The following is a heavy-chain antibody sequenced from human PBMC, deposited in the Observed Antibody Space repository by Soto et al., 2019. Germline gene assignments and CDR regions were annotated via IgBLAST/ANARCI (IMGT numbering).Heavy chain of an antibody. CDR3: ARESTPHYYDSSGYLYY. J-gene: IGHJ4*02. CDR2: IIPIFGTA. D-gene: IGHD3-22*01. Sequence: SVKVSCKPSGYSFRHYFIQWVRRAPGQGLEWMGGIIPIFGTANDAQKFQGRVTITADESTSTAYMELSSLRSEDTAVYYCARESTPHYYDSSGYLYYWGQGTLVTVSS. V-gene: IGHV1-69*13. CDR1: GYSFRHYF.